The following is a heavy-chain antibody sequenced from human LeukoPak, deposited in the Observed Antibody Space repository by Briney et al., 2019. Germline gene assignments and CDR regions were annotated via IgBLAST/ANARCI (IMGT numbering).Heavy chain of an antibody. J-gene: IGHJ5*02. Sequence: PSETLSLTCTVSGGSISSSSYYWGWIRQPPGKGLEWIGSIYYSGSTYYNPSLKSRVTISVDTSKNQFSLKLSSVTAADTAVYYCARAPATVTTGYNWFDPWGQGTLVTVSS. V-gene: IGHV4-39*07. CDR3: ARAPATVTTGYNWFDP. D-gene: IGHD4-17*01. CDR2: IYYSGST. CDR1: GGSISSSSYY.